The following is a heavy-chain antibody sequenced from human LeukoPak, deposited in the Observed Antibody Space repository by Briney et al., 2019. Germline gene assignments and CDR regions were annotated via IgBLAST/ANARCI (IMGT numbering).Heavy chain of an antibody. CDR3: ATLTGGVAVAGSAFDI. CDR1: GYTFTSYD. CDR2: MNPNSGNT. V-gene: IGHV1-8*03. J-gene: IGHJ3*02. D-gene: IGHD6-19*01. Sequence: ASVKVSCKASGYTFTSYDINWVRQATGQGLEWMGWMNPNSGNTGYAQKFQGRVTITRNTSISTAYMELRSLRSDDTAVYYCATLTGGVAVAGSAFDIWGQGTMVTVSS.